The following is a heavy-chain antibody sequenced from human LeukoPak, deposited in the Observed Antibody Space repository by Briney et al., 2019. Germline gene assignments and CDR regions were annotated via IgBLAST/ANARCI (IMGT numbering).Heavy chain of an antibody. D-gene: IGHD2-2*01. V-gene: IGHV3-7*01. Sequence: GGSLRLSCAASGFTFSSYWMSWVRQAPGRGLEWVANINEDGSEKYYVDSVRGRFAISRDKSKNTLNLQMDGLRPEDTAMYYCAKEGCSSTSCDAFDIWGQGTMVTVSS. CDR2: INEDGSEK. CDR3: AKEGCSSTSCDAFDI. J-gene: IGHJ3*02. CDR1: GFTFSSYW.